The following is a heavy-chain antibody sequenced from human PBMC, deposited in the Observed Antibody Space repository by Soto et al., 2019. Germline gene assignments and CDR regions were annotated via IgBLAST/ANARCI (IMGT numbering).Heavy chain of an antibody. J-gene: IGHJ4*02. D-gene: IGHD1-26*01. Sequence: ASVKVSCKASGYTFTSYAMHWVRQAPGQRLEWMGRINAGNGNRKYSQKFQGRVTISRDTSASTAYMELSSLRSEDTAVYSCARDLGGWPDYWGQGTLVTVSS. CDR2: INAGNGNR. CDR1: GYTFTSYA. CDR3: ARDLGGWPDY. V-gene: IGHV1-3*01.